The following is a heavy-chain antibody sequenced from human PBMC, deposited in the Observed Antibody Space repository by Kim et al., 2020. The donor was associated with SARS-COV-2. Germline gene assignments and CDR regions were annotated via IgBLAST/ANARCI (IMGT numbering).Heavy chain of an antibody. Sequence: SVKVSCKASGGTFSSYAISWVRQAPGQGLEWMGGIIPIFGTANYAQKFQGRVTITADESTSTAYMELSSLRSEDTAVYYCASREAMIVVGGMDVWGQGTTVTVSS. CDR3: ASREAMIVVGGMDV. CDR2: IIPIFGTA. D-gene: IGHD3-22*01. J-gene: IGHJ6*02. CDR1: GGTFSSYA. V-gene: IGHV1-69*13.